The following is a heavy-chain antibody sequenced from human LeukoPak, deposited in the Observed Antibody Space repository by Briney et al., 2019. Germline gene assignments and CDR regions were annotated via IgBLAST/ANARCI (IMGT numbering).Heavy chain of an antibody. CDR2: IYHSGST. CDR3: ARVMSGYSYGYPDY. J-gene: IGHJ4*02. CDR1: GGSISSSNW. Sequence: SETLSLTCAVSGGSISSSNWWSWVRQPPGKGLEWIGEIYHSGSTNYNPSLKSRVTISVDKSKNQFSLKLSSVTAADTAVYYCARVMSGYSYGYPDYWGQGTLVTVSS. V-gene: IGHV4-4*02. D-gene: IGHD5-18*01.